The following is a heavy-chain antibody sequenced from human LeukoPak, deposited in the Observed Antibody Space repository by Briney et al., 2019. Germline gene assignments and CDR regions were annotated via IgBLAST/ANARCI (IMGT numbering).Heavy chain of an antibody. J-gene: IGHJ4*02. CDR2: IYSIGST. V-gene: IGHV4-59*01. CDR3: AALNIATRPWCFDH. CDR1: GGPISSYY. Sequence: SETLSLTCTVSGGPISSYYWSWIRQPPGKGLEWIGYIYSIGSTNYNPSLKRRVTISVDTSKNQFSLKLSSVTAADTAVYYCAALNIATRPWCFDHWGQGTLVTVSS. D-gene: IGHD6-6*01.